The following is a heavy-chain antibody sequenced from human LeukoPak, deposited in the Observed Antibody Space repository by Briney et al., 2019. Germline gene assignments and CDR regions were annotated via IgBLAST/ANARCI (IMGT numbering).Heavy chain of an antibody. D-gene: IGHD3-3*01. CDR2: ISAYNGNT. CDR1: GYTFTSYG. Sequence: TSVKVSCKASGYTFTSYGISWVRQAPGQGLEWMGWISAYNGNTNYAQKLQGRVTMTTDTSTSTAYMELRSLRSDDTAVYYCARDGGYDFWSGYNWFDPWGQGTLVTVSS. V-gene: IGHV1-18*01. J-gene: IGHJ5*02. CDR3: ARDGGYDFWSGYNWFDP.